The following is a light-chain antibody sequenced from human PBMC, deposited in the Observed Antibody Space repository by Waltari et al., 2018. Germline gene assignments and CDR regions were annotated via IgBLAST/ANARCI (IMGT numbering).Light chain of an antibody. Sequence: QSALTQPASVSGSPGQSITIPCPGTSSDVGSYNLVSWYQQHPGKAPKLMIYEVSKRPSGVSNRFSGSKSGNTVSLTISGLQAEDEADYYCCSYAGSSTVVFGGGTKLTVL. CDR3: CSYAGSSTVV. CDR2: EVS. J-gene: IGLJ2*01. V-gene: IGLV2-23*02. CDR1: SSDVGSYNL.